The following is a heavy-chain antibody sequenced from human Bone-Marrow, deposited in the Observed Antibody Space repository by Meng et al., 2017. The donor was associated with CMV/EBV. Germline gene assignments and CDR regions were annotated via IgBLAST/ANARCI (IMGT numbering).Heavy chain of an antibody. CDR2: ISGGSHYI. CDR3: ARDRPSWNDPTPYYYYGMDV. Sequence: GGSLRLSCAASGFNFKTFTMNWVRQAPGKGLEWVSSISGGSHYIYYADSLKGRFTISRDNAKNSLYLQMNSLRAEDTAVYYCARDRPSWNDPTPYYYYGMDVWGQGTTVTGSS. CDR1: GFNFKTFT. V-gene: IGHV3-21*01. J-gene: IGHJ6*02. D-gene: IGHD1-1*01.